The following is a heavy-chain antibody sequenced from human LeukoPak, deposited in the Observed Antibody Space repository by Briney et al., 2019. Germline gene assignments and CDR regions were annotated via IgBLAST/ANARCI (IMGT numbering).Heavy chain of an antibody. CDR1: GFTFGDYG. Sequence: GGSLRLSCTASGFTFGDYGMSWFRQAPGKGLEWVGFIRSKAYGGTTEYAASVKGRFTISRDDSKSIAYLQMNSLKTEDTAVYYCTRAATSYSYGPLYYFDYWGQGTLVTVSS. CDR2: IRSKAYGGTT. CDR3: TRAATSYSYGPLYYFDY. V-gene: IGHV3-49*03. D-gene: IGHD5-18*01. J-gene: IGHJ4*02.